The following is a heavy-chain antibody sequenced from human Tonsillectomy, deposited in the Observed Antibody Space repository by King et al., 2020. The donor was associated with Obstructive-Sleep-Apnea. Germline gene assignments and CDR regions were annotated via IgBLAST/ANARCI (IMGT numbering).Heavy chain of an antibody. CDR1: GFTFGDYA. D-gene: IGHD6-19*01. J-gene: IGHJ4*02. CDR2: IRSKAYGGTT. V-gene: IGHV3-49*03. CDR3: TRNEGQWLVRELDY. Sequence: VQLVESGGGLVQPGRSLRLSCTASGFTFGDYAMSWFRQAPGQGLEWVGFIRSKAYGGTTEYAASVKGRFTISRDDSKSITYLQMNSLKTEDTAVYYCTRNEGQWLVRELDYWGQGTLVTVSS.